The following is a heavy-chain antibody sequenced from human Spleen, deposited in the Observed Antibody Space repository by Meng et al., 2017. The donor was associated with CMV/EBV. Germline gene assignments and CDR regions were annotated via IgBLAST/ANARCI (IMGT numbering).Heavy chain of an antibody. V-gene: IGHV4-34*01. CDR1: GGSISSYY. D-gene: IGHD2-2*01. CDR2: INHSGST. Sequence: SETLSLTCTVSGGSISSYYWSWIRQPPGKGLEWIGEINHSGSTNYNPSLKSRVTISVDTSKNQFSLKLSSVTAADTAVYYCARCEYQLLSRRWSSMDVWGQGTTVTVSS. J-gene: IGHJ6*02. CDR3: ARCEYQLLSRRWSSMDV.